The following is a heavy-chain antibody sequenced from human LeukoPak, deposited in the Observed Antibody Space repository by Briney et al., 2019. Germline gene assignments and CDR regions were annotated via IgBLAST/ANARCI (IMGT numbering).Heavy chain of an antibody. J-gene: IGHJ4*02. V-gene: IGHV3-7*01. CDR3: LRVGRDGYTLDY. Sequence: PGGSLRLSCAASGFTFSTSWMGWVRQAPGKGLEWVANIKQDGSERYYVDSVKGRFTISRDNAKNSLYLQTNSLRAEDTAVYYCLRVGRDGYTLDYWGRGTLVTVSS. CDR1: GFTFSTSW. D-gene: IGHD5-24*01. CDR2: IKQDGSER.